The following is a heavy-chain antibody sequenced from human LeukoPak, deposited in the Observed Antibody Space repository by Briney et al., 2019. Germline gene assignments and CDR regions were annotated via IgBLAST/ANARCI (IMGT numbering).Heavy chain of an antibody. CDR1: GGSISSSSYY. Sequence: SETLSLTCTVSGGSISSSSYYWGWIRQPPGEGLEWIGSINYSGSTYYNPSLKSRVTISVDTSKNQFSLKLSSVTAADTAVYYCARWDTANDAFDIWGQGTMVTVSS. CDR3: ARWDTANDAFDI. V-gene: IGHV4-39*07. D-gene: IGHD5-18*01. CDR2: INYSGST. J-gene: IGHJ3*02.